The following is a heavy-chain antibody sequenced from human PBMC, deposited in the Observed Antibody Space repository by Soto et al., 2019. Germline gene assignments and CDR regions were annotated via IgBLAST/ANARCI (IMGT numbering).Heavy chain of an antibody. J-gene: IGHJ5*02. CDR2: IIPILGIA. CDR3: ARDSPKIIADRGSSWFDP. CDR1: GGTFSSYT. D-gene: IGHD6-13*01. Sequence: QVQLVQSGAEVKKPGSSVKVSCKASGGTFSSYTISWVRQAPGQGLEWMGRIIPILGIANYAQEFQGRVTITADKSTGTGYMKLSSLRSEDTAVYYCARDSPKIIADRGSSWFDPWGQGPLVTVSS. V-gene: IGHV1-69*08.